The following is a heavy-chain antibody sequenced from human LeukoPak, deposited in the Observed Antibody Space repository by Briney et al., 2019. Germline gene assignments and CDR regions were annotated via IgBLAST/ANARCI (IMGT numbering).Heavy chain of an antibody. J-gene: IGHJ6*03. CDR2: VDHTGST. CDR1: DDSITMYY. CDR3: ASRTYSSSWELYYYYYYMDV. Sequence: SETLSLTCTVSDDSITMYYWTWIRQPPGKGLEWIGYVDHTGSTKFNPSLNGRVSISRDTSNNFFSLRLRSVTAADTAVYYCASRTYSSSWELYYYYYYMDVWGKGTTVTVSS. D-gene: IGHD6-13*01. V-gene: IGHV4-59*01.